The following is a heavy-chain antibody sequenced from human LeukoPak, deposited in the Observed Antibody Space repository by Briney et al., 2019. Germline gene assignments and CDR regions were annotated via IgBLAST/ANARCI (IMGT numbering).Heavy chain of an antibody. V-gene: IGHV4-30-2*01. CDR1: GGSISSGGYS. Sequence: SETLSLTCAVSGGSISSGGYSWSWIRQPPGEGLEWIGYIYHSGSTYYNPSLKSRVTISVDRSKNQFSLKLSSVTAADTAVYYCARGYYYDSSGYRRYYGMDVWGQGTTVTVSS. J-gene: IGHJ6*02. CDR2: IYHSGST. D-gene: IGHD3-22*01. CDR3: ARGYYYDSSGYRRYYGMDV.